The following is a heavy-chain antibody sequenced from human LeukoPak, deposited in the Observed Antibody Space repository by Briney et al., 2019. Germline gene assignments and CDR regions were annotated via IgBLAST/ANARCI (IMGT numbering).Heavy chain of an antibody. J-gene: IGHJ5*02. CDR1: GFTFDDYA. CDR3: ARFVRFGELSGWFDP. CDR2: ISWNSGSI. V-gene: IGHV3-9*01. D-gene: IGHD3-10*01. Sequence: GGSLRLSCAASGFTFDDYAMHWVRQAPGKGLEWVSGISWNSGSIGYADSVKGRFTISRDNAKNSLYLQMNSLRAEDTALYYCARFVRFGELSGWFDPWGQGTLVTVSS.